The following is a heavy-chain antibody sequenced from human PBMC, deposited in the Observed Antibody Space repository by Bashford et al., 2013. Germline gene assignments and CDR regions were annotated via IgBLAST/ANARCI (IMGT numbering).Heavy chain of an antibody. CDR2: ISYDGKNI. Sequence: GGSLRLSCAGSGFPFLSHAMHWVRQAPGKGLEWVALISYDGKNIVYADSVKGRFTISRDNSRNTLYLQMNSLRPEDTAVYYCARDGSYCGGDCYTHEYFQHWGQGTLVTVSS. CDR1: GFPFLSHA. J-gene: IGHJ1*01. D-gene: IGHD2-21*01. CDR3: ARDGSYCGGDCYTHEYFQH. V-gene: IGHV3-30*01.